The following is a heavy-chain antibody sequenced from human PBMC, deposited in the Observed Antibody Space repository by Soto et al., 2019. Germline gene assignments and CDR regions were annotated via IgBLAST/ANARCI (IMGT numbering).Heavy chain of an antibody. V-gene: IGHV3-74*01. CDR1: GLTFSNYW. CDR2: IHRDGTST. D-gene: IGHD2-21*02. CDR3: ARDGAYCGGDCYSLWDFEL. Sequence: EVQLVESGGGLVQPGGSLRLSCEASGLTFSNYWMHWVRQAPGKGLVWVSRIHRDGTSTSYADSVKGRFTISRDNAKNTLYLQMNILRAEDTAVYYCARDGAYCGGDCYSLWDFELWGRGTLVTVSS. J-gene: IGHJ2*01.